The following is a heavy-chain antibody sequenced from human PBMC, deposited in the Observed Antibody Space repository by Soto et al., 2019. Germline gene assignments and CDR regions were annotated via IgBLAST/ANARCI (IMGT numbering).Heavy chain of an antibody. Sequence: QVQLVQSGAELKKPGASVKVSCKASGYTFSNYFIHWARHAPGHGLEWMGIINPSGPTTSYAQRFQGRVTMTRDTSTSTVFMELSSLSSDDTAVYYCARTFSVATAFDYWGQGTLVTVSS. D-gene: IGHD5-18*01. CDR1: GYTFSNYF. J-gene: IGHJ4*02. V-gene: IGHV1-46*01. CDR3: ARTFSVATAFDY. CDR2: INPSGPTT.